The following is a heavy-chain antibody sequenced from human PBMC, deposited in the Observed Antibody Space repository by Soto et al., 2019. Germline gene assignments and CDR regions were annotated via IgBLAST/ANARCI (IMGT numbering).Heavy chain of an antibody. CDR2: INHSGST. J-gene: IGHJ4*02. CDR3: ARGGGGIAAAGYFDY. D-gene: IGHD6-13*01. V-gene: IGHV4-34*01. Sequence: SETLSLTCAVYGGSFSGYYWSWIRQPPGKGLEWIGEINHSGSTNYNPSLKSRVTISVDTSKNQFSLKLSSVTAADTAVYYCARGGGGIAAAGYFDYWGQGTLVTVSS. CDR1: GGSFSGYY.